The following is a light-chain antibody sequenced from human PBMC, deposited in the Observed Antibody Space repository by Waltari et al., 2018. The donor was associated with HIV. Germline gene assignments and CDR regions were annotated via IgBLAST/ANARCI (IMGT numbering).Light chain of an antibody. V-gene: IGKV1-5*03. J-gene: IGKJ5*01. CDR3: QQYNTYPIT. Sequence: DIQMTQSPSPLSASVGARVTVTCRASQSISNWLAWYQQKPGNAPKLLRYRASTLESGVPSRFSGSGSETEFTLTISSLRPDDFATYYCQQYNTYPITFGQGTRLEIK. CDR2: RAS. CDR1: QSISNW.